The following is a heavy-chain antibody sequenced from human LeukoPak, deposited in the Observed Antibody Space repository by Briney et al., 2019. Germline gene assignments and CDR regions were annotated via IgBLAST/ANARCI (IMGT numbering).Heavy chain of an antibody. CDR2: INQDGSVK. V-gene: IGHV3-7*01. CDR3: AREDDWNYEDY. Sequence: PGGSLRLSCAASGFTFSNYWMSWVRQAPGKGLEWVANINQDGSVKYYVNSVKGRFTISRDNAKNSLYLQMKSLRAEDTAIYYCAREDDWNYEDYWGQGTLVTVSS. CDR1: GFTFSNYW. D-gene: IGHD1-7*01. J-gene: IGHJ4*02.